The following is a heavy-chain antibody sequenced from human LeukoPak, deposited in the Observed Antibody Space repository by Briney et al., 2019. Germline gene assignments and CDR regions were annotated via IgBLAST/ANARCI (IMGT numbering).Heavy chain of an antibody. CDR3: ARTKNSGYYYDYFDY. V-gene: IGHV3-7*01. CDR2: IRQDGSEK. J-gene: IGHJ4*02. D-gene: IGHD3-22*01. CDR1: GFTFSNYW. Sequence: GGSLRLSCEASGFTFSNYWMSWVRQAPGKGLEWVANIRQDGSEKYYVDSVKGRFTISRDNAKNSLYLHMNSLRAEDTAVYYCARTKNSGYYYDYFDYWGQGTLVTVSS.